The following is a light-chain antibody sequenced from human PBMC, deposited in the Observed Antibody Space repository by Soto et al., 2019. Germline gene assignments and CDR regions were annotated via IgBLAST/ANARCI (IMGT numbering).Light chain of an antibody. Sequence: QSVLTQPASVSRSPGQSIAISCTGTSSVVGGYNYVSWYQQYPGKAPKLIIFDVTNRPSGVSDRFSGSKSGSTASLTISGLQADDEADYYCTSFSGSGTYVFGTGTKVTVL. CDR3: TSFSGSGTYV. J-gene: IGLJ1*01. CDR1: SSVVGGYNY. CDR2: DVT. V-gene: IGLV2-14*01.